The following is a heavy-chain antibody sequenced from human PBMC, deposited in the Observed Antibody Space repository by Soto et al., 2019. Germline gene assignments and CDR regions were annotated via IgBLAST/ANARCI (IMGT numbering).Heavy chain of an antibody. CDR1: GFSLSTSGVG. V-gene: IGHV2-5*02. J-gene: IGHJ4*02. D-gene: IGHD2-15*01. Sequence: QITLKESGPTLVKPTQTLTLTCTFSGFSLSTSGVGVGWIRQPPGKALEWLALIYWDDDKRYSPSLKSRLTIPKHTPKNQLVLTITTMDPVDTAPYYCAHSWYCSGGSCYYTSYFAYWGQGTLVTVSS. CDR3: AHSWYCSGGSCYYTSYFAY. CDR2: IYWDDDK.